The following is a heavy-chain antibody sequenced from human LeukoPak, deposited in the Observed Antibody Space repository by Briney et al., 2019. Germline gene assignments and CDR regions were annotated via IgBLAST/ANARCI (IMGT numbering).Heavy chain of an antibody. D-gene: IGHD6-19*01. J-gene: IGHJ4*02. Sequence: SETLSLTCAVSGYSISSGYYWGYIRQSPGKGLEWIGSIYHSGNTYYNPSLKSRVTISVDTSKNQFSLKLGSVTAADTAVYYCARNRIAVAGRGPYFDYWGQGTLVTVSS. CDR2: IYHSGNT. V-gene: IGHV4-38-2*01. CDR3: ARNRIAVAGRGPYFDY. CDR1: GYSISSGYY.